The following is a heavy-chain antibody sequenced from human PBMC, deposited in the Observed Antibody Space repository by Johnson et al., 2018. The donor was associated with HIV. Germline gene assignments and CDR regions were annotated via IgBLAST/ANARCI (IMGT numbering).Heavy chain of an antibody. CDR2: INSDESSP. D-gene: IGHD1-14*01. J-gene: IGHJ3*02. CDR1: GFTFSSYW. Sequence: VQLVESGGGLVQPGGSLRLSCAASGFTFSSYWMHWVRQAPGRGLVWVSSINSDESSPNYAASVKGRITISRDNAKNTLYLQMNSLRPEDTAVYYCARAGKTVTFDIWGQGTMVTVSS. CDR3: ARAGKTVTFDI. V-gene: IGHV3-74*01.